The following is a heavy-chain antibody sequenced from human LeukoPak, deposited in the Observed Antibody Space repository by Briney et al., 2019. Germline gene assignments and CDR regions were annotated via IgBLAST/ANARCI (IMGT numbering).Heavy chain of an antibody. CDR2: LYYTENT. CDR3: ARMSCDTLGCPTVYNWIDP. V-gene: IGHV4-39*01. CDR1: GGSASGKSYY. J-gene: IGHJ5*02. D-gene: IGHD2-15*01. Sequence: PSETLSLTCTFSGGSASGKSYYWAWIRQPPGKGLEWIGSLYYTENTYYNPSLKNRVAISADTAKNQFFLKLTSVTAADTAVYYCARMSCDTLGCPTVYNWIDPWGQGTLVTVSS.